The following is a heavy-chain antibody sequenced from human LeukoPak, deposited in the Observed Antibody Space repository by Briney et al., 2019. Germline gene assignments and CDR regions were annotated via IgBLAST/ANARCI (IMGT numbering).Heavy chain of an antibody. CDR2: INAGNGNT. V-gene: IGHV1-3*01. CDR3: ARGVVRGVITPLFDY. Sequence: ASVKVSCKASGYTFTSYAMHWVRQAPGQRLEWMGWINAGNGNTKYSQKFQGRVTITRDTSASTAYMELSSLRSEDTAVYYCARGVVRGVITPLFDYWGQGTLVTVSS. CDR1: GYTFTSYA. J-gene: IGHJ4*02. D-gene: IGHD3-10*01.